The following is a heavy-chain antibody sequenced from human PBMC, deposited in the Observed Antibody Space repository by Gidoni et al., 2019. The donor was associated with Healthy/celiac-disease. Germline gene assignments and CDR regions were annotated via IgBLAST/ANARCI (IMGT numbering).Heavy chain of an antibody. Sequence: EVQLVESGGGLVQPGRSLRLSCAASGFTFDDYAMPWVRQAPGKGLEWVSGISWNSGSIGYADSVKGRFTISRDNAKNSLYLQMNSLRAEDTALYYCARGGDDYYDSSGYLATYYYGMDVWGQGTTVTVSS. CDR2: ISWNSGSI. J-gene: IGHJ6*02. CDR1: GFTFDDYA. CDR3: ARGGDDYYDSSGYLATYYYGMDV. V-gene: IGHV3-9*01. D-gene: IGHD3-22*01.